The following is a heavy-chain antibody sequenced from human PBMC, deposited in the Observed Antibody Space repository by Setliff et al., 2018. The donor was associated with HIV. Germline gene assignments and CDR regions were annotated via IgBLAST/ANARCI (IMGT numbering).Heavy chain of an antibody. Sequence: ESLKISCEGSGYSFISHWISWVRQMPGRGLEWMGRIDPSDSFTKYSPSFEGHVTISTDKSIRNVYLEWRSLKASDTAIYYCARDVAPADRGREFAFYMDVWGKGISVIVSS. J-gene: IGHJ6*03. V-gene: IGHV5-10-1*01. D-gene: IGHD3-10*01. CDR3: ARDVAPADRGREFAFYMDV. CDR1: GYSFISHW. CDR2: IDPSDSFT.